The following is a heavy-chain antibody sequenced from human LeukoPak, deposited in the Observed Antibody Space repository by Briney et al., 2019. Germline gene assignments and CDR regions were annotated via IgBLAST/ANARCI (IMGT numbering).Heavy chain of an antibody. D-gene: IGHD3-10*01. CDR1: GVIISSYA. J-gene: IGHJ4*02. V-gene: IGHV3-23*01. CDR2: IGDSGATT. CDR3: ASFHYYGSGAYYLSY. Sequence: GGSLRLSCAASGVIISSYAMTWVRQAPGKGLEWVSDIGDSGATTYYADSVKGRFTISRDNSKNTLYLQMSSLRAEDTAVYFCASFHYYGSGAYYLSYWGQGTLVTVSS.